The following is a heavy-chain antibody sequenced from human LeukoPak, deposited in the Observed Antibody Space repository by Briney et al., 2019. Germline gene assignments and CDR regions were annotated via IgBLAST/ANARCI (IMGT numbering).Heavy chain of an antibody. J-gene: IGHJ4*02. CDR1: GYTFTGYY. D-gene: IGHD6-19*01. CDR3: ARDQGSGWPSFDY. V-gene: IGHV1-2*02. Sequence: ASVKVSCKASGYTFTGYYMHWVRQAPGQGLEWMGWINPNSGGTSYAQKFQGRVTMTRDTSISTAYMELSRLRSDDTAVYYCARDQGSGWPSFDYWGQGTLVTVSS. CDR2: INPNSGGT.